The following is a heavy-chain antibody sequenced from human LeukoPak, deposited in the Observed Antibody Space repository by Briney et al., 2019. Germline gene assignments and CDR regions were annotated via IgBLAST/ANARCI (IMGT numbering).Heavy chain of an antibody. Sequence: PSETLSLTCTVSGGSISSYCWSWIRQPPGKGLEWIGYTYYSGSTNYNPSLKSRVTISVDTSKNQFSLKLSSVTAADTAVYYCASGGDFHSFDYWGQGTLVTVSS. CDR1: GGSISSYC. V-gene: IGHV4-59*08. CDR3: ASGGDFHSFDY. D-gene: IGHD2-21*02. CDR2: TYYSGST. J-gene: IGHJ4*02.